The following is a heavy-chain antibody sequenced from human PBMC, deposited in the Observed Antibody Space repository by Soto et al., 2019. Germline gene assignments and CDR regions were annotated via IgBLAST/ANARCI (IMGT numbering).Heavy chain of an antibody. J-gene: IGHJ4*02. V-gene: IGHV1-69*13. CDR2: IIPIFGTA. D-gene: IGHD6-13*01. Sequence: SVKVSCKASGGTFSGYAISWVRQAPGQGLEWMGGIIPIFGTANYAQKFQGRVTITADESTSTAYMELSSLRSEDTAVYYCARDRGDSSSWSPFDYWGQGTLVTVSS. CDR3: ARDRGDSSSWSPFDY. CDR1: GGTFSGYA.